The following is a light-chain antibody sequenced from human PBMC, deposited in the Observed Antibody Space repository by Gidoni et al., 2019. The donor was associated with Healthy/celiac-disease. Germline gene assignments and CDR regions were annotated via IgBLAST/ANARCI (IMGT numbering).Light chain of an antibody. CDR2: DAS. Sequence: EIVLTQSPATLSLSPGERATLSWRASQSVSSYLAWYQQKPGQAPRLLIYDASNRATGIPARFSGSGSGTDFTLTISSLEPDDFAVYYCQQRSNWPPMYTFGQGTKLEIK. CDR1: QSVSSY. CDR3: QQRSNWPPMYT. V-gene: IGKV3-11*01. J-gene: IGKJ2*01.